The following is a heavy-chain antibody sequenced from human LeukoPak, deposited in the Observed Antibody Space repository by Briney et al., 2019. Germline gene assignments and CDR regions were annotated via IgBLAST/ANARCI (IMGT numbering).Heavy chain of an antibody. CDR1: GGSISSYY. Sequence: SESLSPTCTVSGGSISSYYWSWIRQPAGGGREWIGRIYMALSTSYNPSRKSRVTMSVDTSKNQLSLKLNSVTAADTALYYCARDPTTNGWADNRFVPWGQGPRVTVSS. J-gene: IGHJ5*02. D-gene: IGHD6-19*01. V-gene: IGHV4-4*07. CDR3: ARDPTTNGWADNRFVP. CDR2: IYMALST.